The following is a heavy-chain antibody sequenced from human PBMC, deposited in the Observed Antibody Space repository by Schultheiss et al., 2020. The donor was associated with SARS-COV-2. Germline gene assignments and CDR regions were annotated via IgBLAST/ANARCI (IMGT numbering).Heavy chain of an antibody. J-gene: IGHJ4*02. CDR3: ARQVLRYFDY. CDR2: ISGSSSTI. Sequence: GGSLRLSCAASGFTFSRFSMNWVRQAPGKGLEWLSYISGSSSTIYYADSVKGRFTVSRDNAKNSLYLQVNSLRAEDTAVYYCARQVLRYFDYWGQGTLVTVSS. V-gene: IGHV3-48*04. CDR1: GFTFSRFS. D-gene: IGHD4-17*01.